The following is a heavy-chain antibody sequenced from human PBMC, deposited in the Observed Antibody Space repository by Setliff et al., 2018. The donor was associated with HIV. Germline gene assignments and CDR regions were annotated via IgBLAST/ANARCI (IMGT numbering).Heavy chain of an antibody. Sequence: PSETLSLTCTVSGGPISSYYWSWIRQPAGKGLEWIGHIHTSGATNYGPFLKSRVTTSLDTSKNQFSLNLSSVTAADTAVYYCARDSNAPYFQHWGPGTLVTVSS. CDR1: GGPISSYY. CDR3: ARDSNAPYFQH. CDR2: IHTSGAT. V-gene: IGHV4-4*07. D-gene: IGHD1-1*01. J-gene: IGHJ1*01.